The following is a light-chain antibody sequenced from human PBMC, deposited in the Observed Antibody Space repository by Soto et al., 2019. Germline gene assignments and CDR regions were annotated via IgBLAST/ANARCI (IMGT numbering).Light chain of an antibody. CDR1: QSVSGNY. J-gene: IGKJ2*01. CDR2: GSS. Sequence: EIVMTQSPGTLSLSPGERATLSCRASQSVSGNYLAWYQQKPGQSPRLLIYGSSDRATGIPDRFSGSGSGTDFTLIITRVEPEDFAVYYCQQYGSSPPYTFGQGTKLEIK. V-gene: IGKV3-20*01. CDR3: QQYGSSPPYT.